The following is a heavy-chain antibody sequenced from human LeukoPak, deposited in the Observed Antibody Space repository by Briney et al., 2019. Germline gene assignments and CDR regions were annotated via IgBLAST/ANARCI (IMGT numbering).Heavy chain of an antibody. CDR2: IIPIFGTA. CDR3: ARGRGYSYGPDVY. D-gene: IGHD5-18*01. V-gene: IGHV1-69*05. J-gene: IGHJ4*02. CDR1: GGTFSSYA. Sequence: ASVKVSCKASGGTFSSYAISWVRQAPGQGLEWTGGIIPIFGTANYAQKFQGRVTITTDESTSTAYMELSSLRSEDTAVYYCARGRGYSYGPDVYWGQGTLVTVSS.